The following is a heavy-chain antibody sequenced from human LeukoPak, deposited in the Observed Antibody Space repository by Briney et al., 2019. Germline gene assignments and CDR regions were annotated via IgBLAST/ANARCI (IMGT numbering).Heavy chain of an antibody. D-gene: IGHD5-12*01. Sequence: ASVKVSCKASGYSFTGYNVHWVRHAPGQRPEWMGLINRHTGGTMFAQNFQGRVTMTWDTSIATAYMELSSLRSEDTGVYYCARMGHIVATQYYFDYWGQGTLVTVPS. CDR2: INRHTGGT. J-gene: IGHJ4*02. CDR3: ARMGHIVATQYYFDY. V-gene: IGHV1-2*02. CDR1: GYSFTGYN.